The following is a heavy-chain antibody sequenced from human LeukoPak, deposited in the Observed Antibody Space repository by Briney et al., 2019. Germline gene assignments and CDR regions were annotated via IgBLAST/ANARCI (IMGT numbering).Heavy chain of an antibody. V-gene: IGHV1-18*01. D-gene: IGHD3-3*01. Sequence: GASVKVSCKASGYTFTSYGISWVRQAPGQGLEWMGWISAYNGNTNYAQKLQGRVTMTTDTSTSTAYMELRSLRSEDTAVYYCARDDRSQRGRYYDPAYWFDPWGQGTLVTVSS. J-gene: IGHJ5*02. CDR1: GYTFTSYG. CDR3: ARDDRSQRGRYYDPAYWFDP. CDR2: ISAYNGNT.